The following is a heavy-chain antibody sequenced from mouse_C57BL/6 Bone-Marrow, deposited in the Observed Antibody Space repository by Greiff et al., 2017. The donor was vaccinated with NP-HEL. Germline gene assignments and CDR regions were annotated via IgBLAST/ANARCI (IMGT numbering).Heavy chain of an antibody. Sequence: QVQLQQSGSELRSPGSSVKLSCKDFDSEVFPIAYMSWVRQKPGHGFEWIGGILPSIGRTIYGEKFEDKATLDADTLSNTAYLELNSLTSEDSAIYYCARRGYSNYPFWYFDVWGTGTTVTVSS. V-gene: IGHV15-2*01. D-gene: IGHD2-5*01. J-gene: IGHJ1*03. CDR3: ARRGYSNYPFWYFDV. CDR1: DSEVFPIAY. CDR2: ILPSIGRT.